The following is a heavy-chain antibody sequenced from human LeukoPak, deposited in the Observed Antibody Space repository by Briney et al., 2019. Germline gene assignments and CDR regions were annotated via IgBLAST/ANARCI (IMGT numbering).Heavy chain of an antibody. J-gene: IGHJ4*02. V-gene: IGHV4-59*01. Sequence: SETLSLTCTVSGGSISSNYWSWTRQPPGKGLEWIGYIYYSGSTNYNPSLKSRVTISVDTSKNQFSLKLSSVTAADTAVYYCARGTYCSGGSCLVYWGQGTLVTVSS. CDR3: ARGTYCSGGSCLVY. D-gene: IGHD2-15*01. CDR2: IYYSGST. CDR1: GGSISSNY.